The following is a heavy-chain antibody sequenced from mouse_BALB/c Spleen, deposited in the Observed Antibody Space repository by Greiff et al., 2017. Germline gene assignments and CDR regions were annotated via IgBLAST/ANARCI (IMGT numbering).Heavy chain of an antibody. Sequence: EVKVVESGGGLVKPGGSLKLSCAASGFTFSDYYMYWVRQTPEKRLEWVATISDGGSYTYYPDSVKGRFTISRDNAKNNLYLQMSSLKSEDTAMYYCARMVITTADYFDYWGQGTTLTVSS. J-gene: IGHJ2*01. V-gene: IGHV5-4*02. CDR3: ARMVITTADYFDY. CDR1: GFTFSDYY. D-gene: IGHD1-2*01. CDR2: ISDGGSYT.